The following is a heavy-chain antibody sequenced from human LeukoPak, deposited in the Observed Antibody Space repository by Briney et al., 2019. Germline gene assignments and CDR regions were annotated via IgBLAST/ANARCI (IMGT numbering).Heavy chain of an antibody. CDR3: ARALPPSVNTPWK. CDR1: GFTFSSYW. J-gene: IGHJ4*02. D-gene: IGHD1-1*01. CDR2: ISSDGRST. V-gene: IGHV3-74*01. Sequence: GGSLRLSCAASGFTFSSYWMHWVRQAPGKGLVWVSRISSDGRSTSYADSVKGRFTIFRDNAKNTLYLQMNSLGAEDTAVYYCARALPPSVNTPWKWGQGAQVTVSS.